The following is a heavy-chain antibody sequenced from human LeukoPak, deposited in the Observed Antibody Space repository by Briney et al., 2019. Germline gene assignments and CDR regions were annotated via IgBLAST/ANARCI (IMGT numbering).Heavy chain of an antibody. CDR1: GGSISNYY. CDR3: ARLDYGSGSYPFDY. D-gene: IGHD3-10*01. CDR2: IYYSGST. J-gene: IGHJ4*02. V-gene: IGHV4-59*08. Sequence: SETLSLTCTVSGGSISNYYWSWIRQPPGKGLEWIGYIYYSGSTNYNPSLKSRFTISVDTSKNQFSLKLSSVTAADTAVYYCARLDYGSGSYPFDYWGQGTLVIVSS.